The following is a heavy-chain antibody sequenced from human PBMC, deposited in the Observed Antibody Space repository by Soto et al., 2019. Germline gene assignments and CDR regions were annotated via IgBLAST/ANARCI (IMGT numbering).Heavy chain of an antibody. CDR2: INAGNGNT. CDR1: GYTFTNYA. D-gene: IGHD1-26*01. Sequence: QVQLVQSGAEVKKPGASVKVSCKVSGYTFTNYAMHWVRQAPGQRLEWMGWINAGNGNTKYSQKFQGRVTITRDTSASTAYMELSSLTFEDTAVYYCARGLGGSYFPFDFWGQGTLLTVSS. J-gene: IGHJ4*02. V-gene: IGHV1-3*01. CDR3: ARGLGGSYFPFDF.